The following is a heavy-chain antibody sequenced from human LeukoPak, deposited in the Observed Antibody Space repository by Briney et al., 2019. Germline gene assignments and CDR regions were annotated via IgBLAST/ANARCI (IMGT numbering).Heavy chain of an antibody. J-gene: IGHJ4*02. V-gene: IGHV3-30*03. CDR1: GITFSSYG. D-gene: IGHD3-22*01. CDR3: ARTSYDTGGYFED. CDR2: ISYDGNNK. Sequence: GGSLRLSCAASGITFSSYGMHWVRQAPGKGLEWVAVISYDGNNKYYADSVKGRFTISRDNSKNTLYLQMNSLGAEDTAVYYCARTSYDTGGYFEDWGQGTLVTVSS.